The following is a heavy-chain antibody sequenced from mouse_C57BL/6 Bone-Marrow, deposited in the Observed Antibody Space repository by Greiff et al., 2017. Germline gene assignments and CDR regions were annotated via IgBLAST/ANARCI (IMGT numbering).Heavy chain of an antibody. D-gene: IGHD4-1*01. V-gene: IGHV1-82*01. CDR3: ARGITGRVYYFDY. CDR2: IYPGDGDT. CDR1: GYAFSSSW. Sequence: LQESGPELVKPGASVKISCKASGYAFSSSWMNWVKQRPGKGLEWIGRIYPGDGDTNYNGKFKGKATLTADKSSSTAYMQLSSLTSEDSAVYFCARGITGRVYYFDYWGQGTTLTVSS. J-gene: IGHJ2*01.